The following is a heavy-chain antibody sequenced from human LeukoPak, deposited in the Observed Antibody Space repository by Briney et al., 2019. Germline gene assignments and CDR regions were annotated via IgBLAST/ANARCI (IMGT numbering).Heavy chain of an antibody. Sequence: GGSLRLSCAASGFTFSNHWMSWVRQAPGKGLEWVANIKQDGSETYYVDSVKGRFTVSRDNAKNSLSPQINSLRAEDTAVYYCASMIAAAGTSLDYWGQGTLVTVSS. V-gene: IGHV3-7*03. D-gene: IGHD6-13*01. CDR1: GFTFSNHW. CDR2: IKQDGSET. J-gene: IGHJ4*02. CDR3: ASMIAAAGTSLDY.